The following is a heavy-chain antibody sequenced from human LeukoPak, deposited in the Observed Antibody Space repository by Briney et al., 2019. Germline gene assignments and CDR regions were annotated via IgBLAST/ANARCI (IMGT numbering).Heavy chain of an antibody. CDR2: IYYSGST. CDR3: ARRAQNYYDSSGNWYFDL. Sequence: PSGTLSLTCAVSGGSISSSNWWSWVRQPPGKGLEWIGYIYYSGSTNYNPSLKSRVTISVDTSKNQFSLKLSSVTAADTAVYYCARRAQNYYDSSGNWYFDLWGRGTLVTVSS. D-gene: IGHD3-22*01. V-gene: IGHV4-4*02. J-gene: IGHJ2*01. CDR1: GGSISSSNW.